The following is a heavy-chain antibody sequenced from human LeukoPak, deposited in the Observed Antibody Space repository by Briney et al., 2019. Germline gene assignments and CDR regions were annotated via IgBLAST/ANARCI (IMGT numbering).Heavy chain of an antibody. CDR3: ARATQLWESKHFYYYYYLDV. CDR2: IYPDGTT. Sequence: GGSLRLSCAASGFTINDNYVTWVRQAPGKGLDWFSFIYPDGTTVYADSVKGRFTLSRDDSKNILFLQINSLRAEDTAVYYCARATQLWESKHFYYYYYLDVWGKGTTVTVSS. CDR1: GFTINDNY. V-gene: IGHV3-53*01. D-gene: IGHD3-16*01. J-gene: IGHJ6*03.